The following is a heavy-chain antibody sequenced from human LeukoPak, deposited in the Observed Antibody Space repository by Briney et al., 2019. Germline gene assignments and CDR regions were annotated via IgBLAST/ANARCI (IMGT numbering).Heavy chain of an antibody. CDR3: ANPYYDSSVDY. V-gene: IGHV3-23*01. J-gene: IGHJ4*02. D-gene: IGHD3-22*01. CDR2: ISGSGGST. Sequence: GGSLRLSCAACGFTFSSYAMSWVRQAPGKGLDWVSAISGSGGSTHYAASVKGRFTISRDNSNTTLYLQMHSLRPEDTAVYSCANPYYDSSVDYWGQGTLVTVSA. CDR1: GFTFSSYA.